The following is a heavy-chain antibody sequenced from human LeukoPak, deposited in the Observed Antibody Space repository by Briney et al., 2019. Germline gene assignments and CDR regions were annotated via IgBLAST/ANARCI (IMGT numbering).Heavy chain of an antibody. J-gene: IGHJ5*02. CDR2: IYYIGTT. CDR1: GDSINNYY. V-gene: IGHV4-59*01. CDR3: VRGPYGSSISNWFDP. Sequence: PSETLSLTCTVSGDSINNYYWSWIRQPPGKGLEWIGYIYYIGTTKFNPSLESRVTISVDTSKNQFSLKLSSVTAADTAVYYCVRGPYGSSISNWFDPWGQGLLVTVSS. D-gene: IGHD3-10*01.